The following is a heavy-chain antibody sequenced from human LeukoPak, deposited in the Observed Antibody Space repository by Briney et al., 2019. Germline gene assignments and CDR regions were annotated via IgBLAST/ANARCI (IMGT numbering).Heavy chain of an antibody. J-gene: IGHJ3*02. D-gene: IGHD3-10*01. Sequence: SETLSLTCTVSGGSVSSGTYYWSWIRQPPGEGLEWIGYIYYSGSTNYNPSLMSRVTISVDTSKNQFSLKLSSVTAADTAVYYCARVEWFGELSPFDIWGQGTMVTVSS. V-gene: IGHV4-61*01. CDR2: IYYSGST. CDR3: ARVEWFGELSPFDI. CDR1: GGSVSSGTYY.